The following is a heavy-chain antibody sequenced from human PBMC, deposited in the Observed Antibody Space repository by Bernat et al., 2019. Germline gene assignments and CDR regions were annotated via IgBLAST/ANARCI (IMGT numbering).Heavy chain of an antibody. D-gene: IGHD6-19*01. CDR3: AKVRSQWLVNSWRRAAFDI. CDR1: GFTFSSYA. CDR2: ISGSGGST. J-gene: IGHJ3*02. Sequence: EVQLVESVGGLVQPGGSLRLSCAASGFTFSSYAMSWVRQAPGKGLEWVSAISGSGGSTYYADSVKGRFTISRENSKNTLYLQMNSLRAEDTAVYYCAKVRSQWLVNSWRRAAFDIWGQGTMVTVSS. V-gene: IGHV3-23*04.